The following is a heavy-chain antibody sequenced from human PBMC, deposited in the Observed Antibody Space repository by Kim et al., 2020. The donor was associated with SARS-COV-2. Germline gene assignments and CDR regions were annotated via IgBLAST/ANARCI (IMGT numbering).Heavy chain of an antibody. CDR2: MYNRGST. CDR1: GGSVSNDLYY. CDR3: ARDKWELFGGWFDP. V-gene: IGHV4-61*01. D-gene: IGHD1-26*01. J-gene: IGHJ5*02. Sequence: SETLSLTCTVSGGSVSNDLYYWSWIRQPPGKGLEWIGYMYNRGSTNYNPSLKSRVTISIDTSKNQFSLRLSSVTAADTAVYYCARDKWELFGGWFDPWGQGTLVTVSS.